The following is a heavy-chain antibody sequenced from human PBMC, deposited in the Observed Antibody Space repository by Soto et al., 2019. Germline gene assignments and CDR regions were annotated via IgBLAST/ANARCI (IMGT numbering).Heavy chain of an antibody. V-gene: IGHV4-28*01. D-gene: IGHD3-10*01. J-gene: IGHJ3*02. CDR1: GYSIGSSNW. CDR2: IYYSGTT. CDR3: ARRYGSAFDI. Sequence: SETLSLTCAVSGYSIGSSNWWGWIRQPPGKGLEWIGYIYYSGTTYYNPSLKSRVTMSVDTSKNQFSLKLSSVTAADTAVYYCARRYGSAFDIWGQGTMVTVSS.